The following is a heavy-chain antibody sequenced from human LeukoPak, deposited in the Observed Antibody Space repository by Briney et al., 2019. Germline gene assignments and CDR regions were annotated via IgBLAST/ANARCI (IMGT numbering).Heavy chain of an antibody. V-gene: IGHV1-2*02. CDR3: ARAEYDFWSGYYMNYFDY. CDR2: INPNSGGT. CDR1: GYTFTSYY. D-gene: IGHD3-3*01. J-gene: IGHJ4*02. Sequence: ASVKVSCKASGYTFTSYYMHWVRQAPGQGLEWMGWINPNSGGTNYAQKFQGRVTMTRDTSISTAYMELSRLRSDDTAVYYCARAEYDFWSGYYMNYFDYWGQGTLVTVSS.